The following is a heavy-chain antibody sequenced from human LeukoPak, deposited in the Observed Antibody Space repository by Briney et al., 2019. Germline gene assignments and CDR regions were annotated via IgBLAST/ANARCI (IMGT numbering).Heavy chain of an antibody. CDR2: IIPILGVA. D-gene: IGHD3-10*01. J-gene: IGHJ4*02. CDR3: ARVLIGDSYAWATFDY. V-gene: IGHV1-69*04. Sequence: GASVKVSCKASGGTFSSYAISWVRQAPGQGLEWMGRIIPILGVANYAQKFQGRVTIIADKSTSTAYMELSSLRSEDTAVYYCARVLIGDSYAWATFDYWGQGTLVTVSS. CDR1: GGTFSSYA.